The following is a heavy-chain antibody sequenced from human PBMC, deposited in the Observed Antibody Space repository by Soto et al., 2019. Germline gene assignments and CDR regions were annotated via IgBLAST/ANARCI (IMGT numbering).Heavy chain of an antibody. CDR3: AKDRGPGYSSGWLYYYYYGMDV. Sequence: QVQLVESGGGVVQHGRSLRLSCAASGFTFNNYGMHWVRQAPGKGLEWVAVISYDGSNKYYADSVKGRFTISRDNSKNTLYLQMNSLRAEDTAVYYCAKDRGPGYSSGWLYYYYYGMDVWGQGTTVTVSS. CDR2: ISYDGSNK. J-gene: IGHJ6*02. D-gene: IGHD6-19*01. CDR1: GFTFNNYG. V-gene: IGHV3-30*18.